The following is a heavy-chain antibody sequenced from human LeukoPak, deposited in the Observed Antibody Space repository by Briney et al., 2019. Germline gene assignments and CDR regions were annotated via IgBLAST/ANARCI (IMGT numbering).Heavy chain of an antibody. CDR2: ISSSSSYI. J-gene: IGHJ4*02. Sequence: GGSLILSCAASGFTFSSYSMNWVRQAPGKGLEWVSSISSSSSYIYYADSVKGRFTISRDNAKNSLYLQMNSLRAEDTAVYYCARGACCGGDCYPHFDYWGQGTLVTVSS. V-gene: IGHV3-21*01. CDR1: GFTFSSYS. CDR3: ARGACCGGDCYPHFDY. D-gene: IGHD2-21*02.